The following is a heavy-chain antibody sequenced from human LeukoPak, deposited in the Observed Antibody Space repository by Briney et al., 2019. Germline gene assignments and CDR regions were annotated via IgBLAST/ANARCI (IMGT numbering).Heavy chain of an antibody. CDR1: GYSISSGYY. J-gene: IGHJ4*02. V-gene: IGHV4-38-2*02. Sequence: SETLSLTCAVSGYSISSGYYWGWIRQHPGEGLEWIGSIYHSGSTYYNPSLKSRVTISVDTSKNQFSLKLSSVTAADTAVYYCARDRYDSSGYYSDYWGQGTLVTVSS. CDR3: ARDRYDSSGYYSDY. D-gene: IGHD3-22*01. CDR2: IYHSGST.